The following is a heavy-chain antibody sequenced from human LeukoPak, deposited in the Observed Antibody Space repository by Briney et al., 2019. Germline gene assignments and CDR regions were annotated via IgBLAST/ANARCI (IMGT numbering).Heavy chain of an antibody. D-gene: IGHD5-18*01. V-gene: IGHV3-21*01. Sequence: GGSLRLSCAASGFTFSSYSMNWVRQAPGKGLEWVSSISSSSSYIYYADSVKGRFTISRDNAKNSLYLQMNSLRAEDTAVYYCARGYSSVYGYFDYWGQGTLVTVSS. CDR2: ISSSSSYI. CDR3: ARGYSSVYGYFDY. J-gene: IGHJ4*02. CDR1: GFTFSSYS.